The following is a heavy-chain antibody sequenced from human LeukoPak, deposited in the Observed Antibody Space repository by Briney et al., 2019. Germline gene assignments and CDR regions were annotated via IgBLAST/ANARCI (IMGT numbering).Heavy chain of an antibody. D-gene: IGHD3-10*01. CDR3: ARANLWFGELGWIDP. Sequence: ASVKVSCKASGYTFTTYAMNWVRQAPGQGRDGMGWIKTNTGNPTYAQGFTGGFVFSLDTSFSTAYLHISSLKARDTAVYYCARANLWFGELGWIDPWGQGTQVTVSS. J-gene: IGHJ5*02. V-gene: IGHV7-4-1*02. CDR1: GYTFTTYA. CDR2: IKTNTGNP.